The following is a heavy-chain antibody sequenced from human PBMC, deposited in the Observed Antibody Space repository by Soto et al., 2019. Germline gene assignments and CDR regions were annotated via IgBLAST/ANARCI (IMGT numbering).Heavy chain of an antibody. J-gene: IGHJ5*02. Sequence: QVQLQESGPGLVKPSDTLSLTCSVSGGSVSSHLYYWGWIRQPPGNGLEWIANVYYNGSTNYNPPPKSRVTISLDTAKNQFPLKLSSVTAADTAVYYCARVDYGDYPWFDPWGQGTPVTVSS. CDR3: ARVDYGDYPWFDP. CDR2: VYYNGST. V-gene: IGHV4-61*01. CDR1: GGSVSSHLYY. D-gene: IGHD4-17*01.